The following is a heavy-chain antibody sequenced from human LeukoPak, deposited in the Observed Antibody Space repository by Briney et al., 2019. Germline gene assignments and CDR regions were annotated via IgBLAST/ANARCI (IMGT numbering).Heavy chain of an antibody. CDR2: ISGSGGST. D-gene: IGHD3-22*01. CDR3: AKDLSPRYYDSGVDY. CDR1: GFTFSSYA. V-gene: IGHV3-23*01. Sequence: PGGSLRLSCAASGFTFSSYAMSWVRQAPGKGLEWVSAISGSGGSTYYADSVEGRFTISRDNSKNTLYLQMNSLRAEGTAVYYCAKDLSPRYYDSGVDYWGQGTLVTVSS. J-gene: IGHJ4*02.